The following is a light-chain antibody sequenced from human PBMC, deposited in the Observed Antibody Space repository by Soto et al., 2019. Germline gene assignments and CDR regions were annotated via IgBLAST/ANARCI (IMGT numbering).Light chain of an antibody. CDR2: KAS. CDR1: QSISSW. CDR3: QQYNSYPWT. Sequence: DLKITQSPCTLTAYVGDRVTITCRASQSISSWLAWYQQKPGKAPKLLIYKASSLESGVPSRFSGSGSGTEFTLTISSLQPDDFATYYCQQYNSYPWTFGQGTKV. V-gene: IGKV1-5*03. J-gene: IGKJ1*01.